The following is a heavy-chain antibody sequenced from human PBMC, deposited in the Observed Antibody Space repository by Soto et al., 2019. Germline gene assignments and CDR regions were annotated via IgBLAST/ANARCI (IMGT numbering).Heavy chain of an antibody. CDR2: ISYDGSHK. D-gene: IGHD2-15*01. Sequence: GGSLRLSCAGSGFTFSNYGLHWVRQAPGKGLEWVAVISYDGSHKYYADSVKCRFTISRDNSNNMLYLQMDSLRAEDTAVYYCAKDGAPRYCSRSSCHPAGAYWGQGTLVTVSS. CDR1: GFTFSNYG. CDR3: AKDGAPRYCSRSSCHPAGAY. V-gene: IGHV3-30*18. J-gene: IGHJ4*02.